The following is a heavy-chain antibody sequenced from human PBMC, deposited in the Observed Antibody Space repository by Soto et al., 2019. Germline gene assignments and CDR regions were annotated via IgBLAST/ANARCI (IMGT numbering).Heavy chain of an antibody. CDR2: IRNKFNSYTT. CDR3: ARGKGTTWTDHALDI. J-gene: IGHJ3*02. Sequence: GGSLRLSCAASGFTFSDHYMDWVRQAPGKGLEWVGRIRNKFNSYTTEYAASVKGRFTISRDDSKNSLYFQMNNLKAEDTAVYYCARGKGTTWTDHALDIWGQGTMVTVSS. V-gene: IGHV3-72*01. CDR1: GFTFSDHY. D-gene: IGHD1-1*01.